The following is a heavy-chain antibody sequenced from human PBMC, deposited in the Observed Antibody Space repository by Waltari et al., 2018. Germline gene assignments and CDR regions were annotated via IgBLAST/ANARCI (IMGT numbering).Heavy chain of an antibody. CDR3: ARPGSSEYYFDY. J-gene: IGHJ4*02. D-gene: IGHD6-6*01. V-gene: IGHV4-39*01. Sequence: QLQLQESGPGLVKPSETLSLTCTVSGGSISSSSYYWGWIRQPPGKGLEWIGSIYYSGSTYYNPSLKSRVTISVDTSKNQFSLKLSSVTAADTAVYYCARPGSSEYYFDYWGQGTLVTVSS. CDR2: IYYSGST. CDR1: GGSISSSSYY.